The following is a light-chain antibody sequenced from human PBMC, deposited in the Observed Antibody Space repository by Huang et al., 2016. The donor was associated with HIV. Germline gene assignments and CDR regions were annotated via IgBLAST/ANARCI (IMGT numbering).Light chain of an antibody. CDR3: QQTYNVPRT. CDR2: AAS. CDR1: QTVDMY. Sequence: DIQMTQSPSSLSASIGDRGTMSCRASQTVDMYLNWYQQTPGRATKLIIYAASNLQSDVPSSFRGTGSGTNFTLTISSLQPEDFVIYFCQQTYNVPRTFGQGTALEIK. J-gene: IGKJ2*01. V-gene: IGKV1-39*01.